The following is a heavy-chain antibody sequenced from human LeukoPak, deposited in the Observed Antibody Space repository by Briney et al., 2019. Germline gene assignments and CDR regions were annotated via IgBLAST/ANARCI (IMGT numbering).Heavy chain of an antibody. V-gene: IGHV3-73*01. J-gene: IGHJ4*02. CDR3: IHYGSGSYSTDY. CDR2: IRSKGNKYAT. Sequence: QPGGSLRLSCATSGFTFSGADMHWVRQVSGKGLEWVGRIRSKGNKYATEHAASVKGRFTISRDDSKNTAYLQMNSLKTEDTAVYYCIHYGSGSYSTDYWGQGTQVTVSS. CDR1: GFTFSGAD. D-gene: IGHD3-10*01.